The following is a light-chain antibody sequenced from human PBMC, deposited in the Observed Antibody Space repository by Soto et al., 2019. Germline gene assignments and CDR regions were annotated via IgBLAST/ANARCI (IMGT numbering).Light chain of an antibody. CDR2: EVN. J-gene: IGLJ1*01. CDR1: SSDVGGYNY. Sequence: QSVLTQPASVSGSPGQAITISCTGTSSDVGGYNYVSWYQQHPGKAPKLMIYEVNKRPSGVPDRFSGSKSGNTASLTISGLQAEDEAEYYCSSYTNINTRACVFGTGTKVTVL. V-gene: IGLV2-14*01. CDR3: SSYTNINTRACV.